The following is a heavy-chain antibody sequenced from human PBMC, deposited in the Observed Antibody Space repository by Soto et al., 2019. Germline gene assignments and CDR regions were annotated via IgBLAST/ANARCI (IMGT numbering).Heavy chain of an antibody. Sequence: GGSLRLSCTASGFTFSNYAINWVRLAPGKRLEWVSSVIGSGVNVFYADSVKGRFTISRDNSKNTEYLEMNSLRADDTAEYFCAKGSAFECKGAICYPFDHWGRGTLVTVSS. D-gene: IGHD3-10*01. CDR3: AKGSAFECKGAICYPFDH. CDR2: VIGSGVNV. V-gene: IGHV3-23*01. CDR1: GFTFSNYA. J-gene: IGHJ4*02.